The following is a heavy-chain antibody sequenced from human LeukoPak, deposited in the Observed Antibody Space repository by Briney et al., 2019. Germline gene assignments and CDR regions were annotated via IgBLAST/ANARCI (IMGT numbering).Heavy chain of an antibody. CDR1: GFTFSSYA. J-gene: IGHJ4*02. Sequence: GGSLRLSCAASGFTFSSYAMHWVRQAPGKGLEWVAVISYDGSNKYYADSVKGRFTISRDNSKNTLYLQMNSLRAEDTAVYYCARDGEGYCTNGVCSFLDYWGREPWSPSPQ. CDR2: ISYDGSNK. V-gene: IGHV3-30-3*01. CDR3: ARDGEGYCTNGVCSFLDY. D-gene: IGHD2-8*01.